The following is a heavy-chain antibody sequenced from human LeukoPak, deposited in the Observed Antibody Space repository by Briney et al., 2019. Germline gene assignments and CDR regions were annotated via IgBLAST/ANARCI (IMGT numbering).Heavy chain of an antibody. J-gene: IGHJ4*02. CDR2: IFYSGTT. V-gene: IGHV4-59*06. Sequence: SETLSLTCVVSGDSISSYYWSWIRQPPGKGLQWIGYIFYSGTTYYNPSLKSRITISVDTSKNQFSLKLSSVTAADTALYYCARAVRSTRLFDYWGQGTLVTVSS. CDR3: ARAVRSTRLFDY. D-gene: IGHD1-26*01. CDR1: GDSISSYY.